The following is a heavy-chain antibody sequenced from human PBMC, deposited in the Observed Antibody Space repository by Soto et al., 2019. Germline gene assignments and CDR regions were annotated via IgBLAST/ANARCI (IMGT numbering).Heavy chain of an antibody. D-gene: IGHD3-3*01. CDR1: GFTFSNSA. CDR2: ISYDGSNK. CDR3: ARVHRDDFWSGYWYYFDY. J-gene: IGHJ4*02. Sequence: GGSLRLSCAASGFTFSNSAMHWVRQAPGKGLEWVALISYDGSNKYYADSVKGRFTISRDNSKKMLFLQMNSLRAEDTAVYYCARVHRDDFWSGYWYYFDYWGQGTLVTVSS. V-gene: IGHV3-30-3*01.